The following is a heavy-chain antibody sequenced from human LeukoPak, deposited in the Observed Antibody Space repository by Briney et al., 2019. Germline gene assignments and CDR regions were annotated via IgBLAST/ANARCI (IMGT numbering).Heavy chain of an antibody. V-gene: IGHV4-39*01. CDR1: GGSIHSSSYY. CDR3: ARVYYDFWSGYYTSYMDV. J-gene: IGHJ6*03. D-gene: IGHD3-3*01. Sequence: PSETLSLTCTVSGGSIHSSSYYWGWIRQPPEKGLEWIGSIYYSGSTYQNPSLKSRVTISVDTSKNQFSLKLRSVTAADTAVYYCARVYYDFWSGYYTSYMDVWGKGTTVTVSS. CDR2: IYYSGST.